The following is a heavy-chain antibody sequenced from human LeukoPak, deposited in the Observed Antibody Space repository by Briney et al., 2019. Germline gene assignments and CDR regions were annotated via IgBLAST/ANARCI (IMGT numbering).Heavy chain of an antibody. CDR2: NYYSGST. Sequence: SETLSLTCTVSGGSISSSSYYWGWIRQPPGKGLEWIGSNYYSGSTYYNPSLKSRVTISVDTSKNQFSLKLSSVTAADTAVYYCARQTAYYYGSGSYYNRPYFDYWGQGTLVTVSS. CDR1: GGSISSSSYY. CDR3: ARQTAYYYGSGSYYNRPYFDY. J-gene: IGHJ4*02. D-gene: IGHD3-10*01. V-gene: IGHV4-39*01.